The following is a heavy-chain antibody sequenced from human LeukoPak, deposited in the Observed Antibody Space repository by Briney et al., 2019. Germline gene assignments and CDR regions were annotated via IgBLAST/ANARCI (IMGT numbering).Heavy chain of an antibody. CDR1: GFTFSSYA. CDR3: ASGGSYWVSFT. Sequence: GGSLRLSCAASGFTFSSYAMSWVRQAPGKGLEWVSSISSSSSYIYYADSVKGRFTISRDNAKNSLYLQMNSLRAEDTAVYYCASGGSYWVSFTWGQGTLVTVSS. J-gene: IGHJ5*02. CDR2: ISSSSSYI. D-gene: IGHD1-26*01. V-gene: IGHV3-21*01.